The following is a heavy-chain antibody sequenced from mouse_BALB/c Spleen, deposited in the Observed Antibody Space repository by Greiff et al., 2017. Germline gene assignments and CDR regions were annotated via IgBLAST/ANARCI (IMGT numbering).Heavy chain of an antibody. CDR1: GFNIKDYY. CDR3: NADSSGGGDY. CDR2: IDPENGDT. V-gene: IGHV14-4*02. J-gene: IGHJ4*01. Sequence: VQLKESGAELVRSGASVKLSCTASGFNIKDYYMHWVKQRPEQGLEWIGWIDPENGDTEYAPKFQGKATMTADTSSNTAYLQLSSLTSEDTAVYYCNADSSGGGDYWGQGTSVTVSS. D-gene: IGHD3-2*01.